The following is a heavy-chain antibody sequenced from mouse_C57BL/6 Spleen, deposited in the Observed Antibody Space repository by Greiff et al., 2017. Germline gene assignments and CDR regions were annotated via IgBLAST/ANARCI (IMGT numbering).Heavy chain of an antibody. CDR3: APCNLYYAMVY. D-gene: IGHD2-1*01. CDR1: GYTFTDYY. CDR2: INPNNGGT. J-gene: IGHJ4*01. Sequence: EVQLQQSGPELVKPGASVKISCKASGYTFTDYYMNWVKQSHGKSLEWIGDINPNNGGTSYNQKFKGKATLTVDKSSSTAYMELRSLTSEDSAVYYCAPCNLYYAMVYWGQGTSVTVSS. V-gene: IGHV1-26*01.